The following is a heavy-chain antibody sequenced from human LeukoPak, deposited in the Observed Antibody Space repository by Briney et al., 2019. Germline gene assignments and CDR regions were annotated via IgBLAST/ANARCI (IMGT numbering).Heavy chain of an antibody. V-gene: IGHV3-30*14. J-gene: IGHJ4*02. CDR1: GFTFSSYA. D-gene: IGHD5-24*01. CDR2: ISYDGSNK. CDR3: ARDGYNRAFDY. Sequence: GGSLRLSCAASGFTFSSYAMHWVRQAPGKGLEWVAVISYDGSNKYYADSVKGRFTISRDNSKNTLYLQMGSLRAEDMAVYYCARDGYNRAFDYWGQGTLVTVSS.